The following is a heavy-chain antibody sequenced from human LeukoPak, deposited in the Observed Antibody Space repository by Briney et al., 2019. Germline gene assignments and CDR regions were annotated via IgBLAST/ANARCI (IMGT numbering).Heavy chain of an antibody. J-gene: IGHJ6*04. Sequence: QAGRSLRLYCAASGFTFGSYAMHWVRQAPGQGLEWVAVISYDGSNKYYADSVKGRFTISRDNSKNTLYLQMNSLRAEDTAVYYCARDPPTQFPPHYYYGMDVWGKGTTVTVSS. D-gene: IGHD5-24*01. CDR1: GFTFGSYA. CDR2: ISYDGSNK. CDR3: ARDPPTQFPPHYYYGMDV. V-gene: IGHV3-30*04.